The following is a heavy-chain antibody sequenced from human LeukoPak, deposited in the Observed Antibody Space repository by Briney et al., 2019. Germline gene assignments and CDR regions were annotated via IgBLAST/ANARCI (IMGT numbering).Heavy chain of an antibody. CDR3: ARTSGWHLFDY. CDR2: IYYSGST. D-gene: IGHD6-19*01. J-gene: IGHJ4*02. CDR1: GGSISSGSYY. Sequence: SQTLSLTCTVSGGSISSGSYYWGWIRQPPGKGLEWIGSIYYSGSTYYNPSLKSRVTISVDTSKNQFSLKLSSVTAADTAVYYCARTSGWHLFDYWGQGTLVTVSS. V-gene: IGHV4-39*01.